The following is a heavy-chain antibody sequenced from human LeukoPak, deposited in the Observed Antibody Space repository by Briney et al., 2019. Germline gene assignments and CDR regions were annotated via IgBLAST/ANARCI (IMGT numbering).Heavy chain of an antibody. J-gene: IGHJ4*02. CDR3: AGGTGFIIKD. CDR1: GFTFSLYW. Sequence: LGGSLRLSCAASGFTFSLYWMNWVRRAPGKGLEWVANIKQDGSEKNYVDSVKGRFTISRDNAKNSLYLQMNNLRVEDTAMYYCAGGTGFIIKDWGQGTLVTVSS. V-gene: IGHV3-7*03. D-gene: IGHD3-9*01. CDR2: IKQDGSEK.